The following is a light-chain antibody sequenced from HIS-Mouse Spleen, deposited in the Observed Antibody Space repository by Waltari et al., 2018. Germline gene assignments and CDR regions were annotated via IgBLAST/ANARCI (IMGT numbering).Light chain of an antibody. V-gene: IGLV3-10*01. Sequence: SYELTQPPSVSVSPGQTARITCSGDALPKKYAYWYQQKSGQAPVLVIYEDSKRPSGIPERVSGSSSGTMATVTISGAQVGDEADYYCYSTDSSGNHRVFGGGTKLTVL. CDR1: ALPKKY. CDR3: YSTDSSGNHRV. J-gene: IGLJ2*01. CDR2: EDS.